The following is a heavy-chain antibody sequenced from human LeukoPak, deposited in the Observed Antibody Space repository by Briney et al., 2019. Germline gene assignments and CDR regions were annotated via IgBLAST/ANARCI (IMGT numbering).Heavy chain of an antibody. CDR1: GFTFSHYW. D-gene: IGHD6-19*01. J-gene: IGHJ4*02. CDR3: VGSSGWLFDY. V-gene: IGHV3-7*01. CDR2: TTENGSRL. Sequence: PGGSLRLSSAGTGFTFSHYWMNWVRQAPRGGLEWLTNTTENGSRLNYVDSVKDQFTISRDNPKNSVYLQMNNLRAEDTAVYYCVGSSGWLFDYWGQGILVAVSS.